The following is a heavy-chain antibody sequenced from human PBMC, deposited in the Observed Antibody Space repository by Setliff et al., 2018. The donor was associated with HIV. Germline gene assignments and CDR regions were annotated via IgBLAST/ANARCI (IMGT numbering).Heavy chain of an antibody. CDR1: GGSISTYY. V-gene: IGHV4-4*07. J-gene: IGHJ4*02. CDR3: VGGLRSRSQGHFDY. Sequence: NPSETLSLTCTVSGGSISTYYLTWIRQPAGKGLEWIGRIFASGSTNYNPSLKSRVTMSVDTSKNQFSLRLSSVTAADTAVYYCVGGLRSRSQGHFDYRGQGTLVTVSS. CDR2: IFASGST. D-gene: IGHD5-12*01.